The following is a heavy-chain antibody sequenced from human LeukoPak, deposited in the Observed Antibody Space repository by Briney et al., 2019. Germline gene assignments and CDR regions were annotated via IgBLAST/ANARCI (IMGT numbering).Heavy chain of an antibody. CDR1: GFTFSSYA. CDR3: AKMTTVPPGDAEGFDY. Sequence: PGGSLRLSRAPSGFTFSSYAMSWVRQAPGKGLEWVSAISGSGGSTYYADSVKGRFTISRDNSKNTLYLQMNSLRAEDTAVYYCAKMTTVPPGDAEGFDYWGQGTLVTVP. J-gene: IGHJ4*02. CDR2: ISGSGGST. D-gene: IGHD4-17*01. V-gene: IGHV3-23*01.